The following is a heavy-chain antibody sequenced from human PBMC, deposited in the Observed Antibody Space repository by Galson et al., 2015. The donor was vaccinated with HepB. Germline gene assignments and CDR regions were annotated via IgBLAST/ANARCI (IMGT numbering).Heavy chain of an antibody. CDR1: GFTSSA. V-gene: IGHV3-30-3*01. J-gene: IGHJ3*02. D-gene: IGHD6-19*01. CDR2: ISYDGNNK. Sequence: SLRLSCAASGFTSSAIHWVRQAPGKGLEWVAVISYDGNNKFYGESVKGRFSISRDNPKSTVYLHMNSLRAEDTAVYYCARDGRRQWLDSRTKLGAFDIWGQGTMVTVSS. CDR3: ARDGRRQWLDSRTKLGAFDI.